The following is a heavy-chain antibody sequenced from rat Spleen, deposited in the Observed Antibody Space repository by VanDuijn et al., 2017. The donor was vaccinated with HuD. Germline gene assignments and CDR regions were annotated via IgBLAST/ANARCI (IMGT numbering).Heavy chain of an antibody. CDR3: ARREYGGFFGYFDY. CDR1: GFTFSNFG. V-gene: IGHV5-29*01. J-gene: IGHJ2*01. CDR2: ISYDGSKT. D-gene: IGHD1-11*01. Sequence: EVQLVESGGDLVQPGRSLKLSCAASGFTFSNFGMPWVRQAPTKGLEWVATISYDGSKTYYRDSVKGRFTISRDNAKSTLYLQMDSLRSEDTATYYCARREYGGFFGYFDYWGQGVMVTVSS.